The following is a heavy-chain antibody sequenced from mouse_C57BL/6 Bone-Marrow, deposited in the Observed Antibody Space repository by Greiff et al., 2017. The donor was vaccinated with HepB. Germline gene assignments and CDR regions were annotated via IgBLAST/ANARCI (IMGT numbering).Heavy chain of an antibody. CDR2: INPNNGGT. CDR3: AREITTVVPFYWYFDV. V-gene: IGHV1-18*01. D-gene: IGHD1-1*01. J-gene: IGHJ1*03. CDR1: GYTFTDYN. Sequence: VQLQQSGPELVKPGASVKIPCKASGYTFTDYNMDWVKQSHGKSLEWIGDINPNNGGTIYNQKFKGKATLTVDKSSSTAYMELRSLTSEDTAVYYCAREITTVVPFYWYFDVWGTGTTVTVSS.